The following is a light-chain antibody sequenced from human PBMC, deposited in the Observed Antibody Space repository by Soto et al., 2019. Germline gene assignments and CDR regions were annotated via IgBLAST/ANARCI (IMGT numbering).Light chain of an antibody. J-gene: IGKJ4*01. Sequence: EIVLTQSPGTLSLSPGERATLSCRASQSVSSNYVAWYQQKPGQAPRLLIYGASSRATGIPDRFSGSGSGTDFIVTISRLEPEDFGLYYCQQYGSSPLTFGGGTKVEIK. V-gene: IGKV3-20*01. CDR1: QSVSSNY. CDR3: QQYGSSPLT. CDR2: GAS.